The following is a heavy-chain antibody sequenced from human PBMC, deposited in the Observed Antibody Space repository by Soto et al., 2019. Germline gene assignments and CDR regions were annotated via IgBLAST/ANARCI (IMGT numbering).Heavy chain of an antibody. CDR1: GYSFTSYW. Sequence: GESLKISCKGSGYSFTSYWIGWVRQMPGKGLEWMGIIYPGDSDTRNSPSFQGQVTISADKSISTAYLQWSSLKASDTAMYYCARHATVTTVFVAGDAFDIWGQGTMVTVSS. CDR3: ARHATVTTVFVAGDAFDI. V-gene: IGHV5-51*01. J-gene: IGHJ3*02. D-gene: IGHD4-17*01. CDR2: IYPGDSDT.